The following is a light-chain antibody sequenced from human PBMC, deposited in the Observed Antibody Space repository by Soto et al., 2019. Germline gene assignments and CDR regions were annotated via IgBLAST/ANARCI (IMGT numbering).Light chain of an antibody. J-gene: IGKJ1*01. CDR3: QQSYNTPRT. CDR1: ESISSF. V-gene: IGKV1-39*01. CDR2: AVS. Sequence: IQMTQSPSSLSASVGDRVTITCRASESISSFLNWYQQKPGKAPELLIYAVSYLQSGVPSRFSGSGSGTDFTLTISSLHPEDFATYFCQQSYNTPRTFGQGTKVDIK.